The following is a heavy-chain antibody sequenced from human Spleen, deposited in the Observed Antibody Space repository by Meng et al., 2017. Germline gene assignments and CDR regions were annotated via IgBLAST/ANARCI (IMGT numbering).Heavy chain of an antibody. J-gene: IGHJ4*02. D-gene: IGHD3/OR15-3a*01. CDR3: ATSLDFWTGDHSGY. CDR2: IYSTGET. V-gene: IGHV4-30-4*01. CDR1: GDSISSDNSY. Sequence: QVQLQESGRGLVRPSQTLSLTCTVSGDSISSDNSYWSWIHQSPGRGLEWIGFIYSTGETYYNPSLKSRLTISVDTSKNQFSLKLVSVTAADTAVYYCATSLDFWTGDHSGYWGQGILVTVSS.